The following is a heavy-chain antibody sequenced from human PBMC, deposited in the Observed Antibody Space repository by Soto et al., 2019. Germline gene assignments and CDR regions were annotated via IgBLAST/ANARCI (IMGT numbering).Heavy chain of an antibody. D-gene: IGHD3-22*01. Sequence: QVQLVESGGGVVQPGRSLRLSCAASGFTFSSYGMHWVRQAPGRGLEWVAVIWYDGSNTYHADSVKGRFTISRDNSKNTLYLQMNSLRAEDTAMYYCARDQSSGNYYDRSDYWGQGTLVTVSS. CDR2: IWYDGSNT. CDR3: ARDQSSGNYYDRSDY. CDR1: GFTFSSYG. J-gene: IGHJ4*02. V-gene: IGHV3-33*01.